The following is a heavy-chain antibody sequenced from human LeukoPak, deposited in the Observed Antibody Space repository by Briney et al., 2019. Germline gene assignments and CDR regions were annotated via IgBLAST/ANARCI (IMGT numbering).Heavy chain of an antibody. D-gene: IGHD2/OR15-2a*01. CDR1: GFTFSNYW. CDR3: ARGSLSAYDI. Sequence: GGSLRLSCAASGFTFSNYWMNWIRQAPGKGLEWVANIKQDGSEKYYVDSVKGRFAISRDNAANSLFLQVNSLRAEDTAVYYCARGSLSAYDIWGQGTMVTVSS. V-gene: IGHV3-7*04. CDR2: IKQDGSEK. J-gene: IGHJ3*02.